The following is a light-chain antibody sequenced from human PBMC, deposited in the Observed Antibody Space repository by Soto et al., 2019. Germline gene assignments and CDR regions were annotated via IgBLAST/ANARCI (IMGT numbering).Light chain of an antibody. Sequence: DIQMTQSPSSLSASVGDRVTIACRASQSIGDSLAWYKQKPGKAPYLLISDVSSLERGVPSRLSGRGSGTEFTLTISSMKPDDFATYYCQQYNSYWTFGQGTKVDIK. CDR2: DVS. CDR1: QSIGDS. V-gene: IGKV1-5*01. CDR3: QQYNSYWT. J-gene: IGKJ1*01.